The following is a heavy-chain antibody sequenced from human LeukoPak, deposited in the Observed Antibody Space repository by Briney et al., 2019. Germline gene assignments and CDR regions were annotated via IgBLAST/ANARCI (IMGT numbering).Heavy chain of an antibody. CDR3: ARGLYYYDSSGSDY. J-gene: IGHJ4*02. Sequence: SETLSLTCAASGYSISSGYYWGWIRQPPGKGLEWIGSIYHSGSTYYNPSLKSRVTISVDTSKNQFSLKLSSVTAADTAVYYCARGLYYYDSSGSDYWGQGTLVTVSS. CDR2: IYHSGST. V-gene: IGHV4-38-2*01. D-gene: IGHD3-22*01. CDR1: GYSISSGYY.